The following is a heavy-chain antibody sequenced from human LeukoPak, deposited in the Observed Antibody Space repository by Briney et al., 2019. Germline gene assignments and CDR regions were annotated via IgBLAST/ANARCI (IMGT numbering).Heavy chain of an antibody. CDR1: GFSLCGFV. Sequence: PGGSPRLSCVASGFSLCGFVMSRVAQAPGNGLEWGANIGKDGIGNHYVDSVAGRFTIPRDNAKHSPYLQMNSLRADHTAVYYCARDSGYYATDQWGQGTLVTVSS. V-gene: IGHV3-7*01. D-gene: IGHD3-10*01. J-gene: IGHJ5*02. CDR2: IGKDGIGN. CDR3: ARDSGYYATDQ.